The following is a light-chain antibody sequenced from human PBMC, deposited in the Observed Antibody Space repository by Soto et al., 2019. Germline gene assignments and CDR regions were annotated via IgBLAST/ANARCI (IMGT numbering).Light chain of an antibody. Sequence: EIVLTQSPGTLSLSPGGRATLSCRASQSVSSTSLAWYQQKPGQAPRVLIYGASSRATGIPDRFSGSGSGTDFTLTINRLEPEDFAVYYCQQYGSAPPITFCQGTRLEIK. CDR3: QQYGSAPPIT. CDR2: GAS. J-gene: IGKJ5*01. CDR1: QSVSSTS. V-gene: IGKV3-20*01.